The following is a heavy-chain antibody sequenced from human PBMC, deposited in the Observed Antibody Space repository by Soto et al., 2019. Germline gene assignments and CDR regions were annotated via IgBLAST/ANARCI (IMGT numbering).Heavy chain of an antibody. CDR1: GGSVSSYY. Sequence: SETLSLTCTVSGGSVSSYYWSWIRQPAGKGLEWIGRFYTSGNTNYNPSLKSRVTMSLDTSKNQFSLKLGSVTAADTAVYFCASDSTGWFDPWGQGTLVTVS. J-gene: IGHJ5*02. V-gene: IGHV4-4*07. CDR3: ASDSTGWFDP. CDR2: FYTSGNT. D-gene: IGHD7-27*01.